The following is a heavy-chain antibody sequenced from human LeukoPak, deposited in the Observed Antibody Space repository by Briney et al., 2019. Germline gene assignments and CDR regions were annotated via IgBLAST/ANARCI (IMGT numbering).Heavy chain of an antibody. V-gene: IGHV3-13*01. CDR2: IGTAGDI. CDR3: ARAGYSSTWYSRYFDL. Sequence: GGSLRLSCAASGFTFSSYDMHWVRQATGKGLEWVSGIGTAGDIYYQASVKGRFTISRENAKNSLYLQVNSLRAGDTAVYYCARAGYSSTWYSRYFDLWGRGTLVTVSS. D-gene: IGHD6-13*01. J-gene: IGHJ2*01. CDR1: GFTFSSYD.